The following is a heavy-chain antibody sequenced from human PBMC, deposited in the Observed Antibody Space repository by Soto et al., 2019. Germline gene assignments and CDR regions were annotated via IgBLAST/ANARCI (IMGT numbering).Heavy chain of an antibody. D-gene: IGHD1-26*01. V-gene: IGHV3-30-3*01. Sequence: QVQLVESGGGVVQPGRSLRLSCAASGFTVSAYTMHWVRQAPGKGLEWVAVISSDGNNKYYTDSVKGRFTISRDTSTNTLYLQMNRLRAEDTAVSYCARWEQPLFDSWGQGTLVTVSS. CDR1: GFTVSAYT. CDR3: ARWEQPLFDS. J-gene: IGHJ4*02. CDR2: ISSDGNNK.